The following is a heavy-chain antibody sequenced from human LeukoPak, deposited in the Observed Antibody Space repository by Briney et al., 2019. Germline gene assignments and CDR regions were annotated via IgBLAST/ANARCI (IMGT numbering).Heavy chain of an antibody. CDR1: GFTFSSYG. CDR2: ISYDGSNK. CDR3: AKDSKSYGTFDY. J-gene: IGHJ4*02. D-gene: IGHD5-18*01. V-gene: IGHV3-30*18. Sequence: GGSLRLSCAASGFTFSSYGMHWVRQAPGKGLEWVAVISYDGSNKYYADSVKGRSTISRDNSKNTLYLQMNSLRAEDTAVYYCAKDSKSYGTFDYWGQGTLVTVSS.